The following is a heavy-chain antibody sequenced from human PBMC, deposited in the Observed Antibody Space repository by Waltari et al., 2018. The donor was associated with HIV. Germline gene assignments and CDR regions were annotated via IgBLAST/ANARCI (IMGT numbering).Heavy chain of an antibody. CDR1: GGSFSSYS. V-gene: IGHV1-69*08. Sequence: QVQLVQSGAEVKKPGSSVKVSCKTSGGSFSSYSITWVRQAPGQGLEWMGRIIPIVGIANYAQKFQCRVTITADKSTSTAYMDLSSLTSEDTAVYYCARDRRDAYNEFSGAFDIWGQGTMVTVSS. J-gene: IGHJ3*02. CDR3: ARDRRDAYNEFSGAFDI. D-gene: IGHD3-10*01. CDR2: IIPIVGIA.